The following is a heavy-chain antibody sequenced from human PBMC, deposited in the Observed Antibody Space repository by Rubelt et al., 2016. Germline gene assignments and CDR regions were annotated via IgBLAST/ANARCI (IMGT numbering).Heavy chain of an antibody. CDR3: ARDYGDFFDI. Sequence: QVQLQESGPGLVKPSETLSLTCTVSGGSVSSGSYYWSWIRQPPGKGLEWIGYIYYSGSTYCNPSLKSRVTISVDTSKNQFSLKLSSVTAADTAVYYCARDYGDFFDIWGQGTMVTVSS. CDR2: IYYSGST. CDR1: GGSVSSGSYY. J-gene: IGHJ3*02. V-gene: IGHV4-61*01. D-gene: IGHD4-17*01.